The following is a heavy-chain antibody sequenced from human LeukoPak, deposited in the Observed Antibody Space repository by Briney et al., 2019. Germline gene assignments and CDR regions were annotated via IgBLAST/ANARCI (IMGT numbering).Heavy chain of an antibody. Sequence: GSLRLSCAASGFTLSSYWMSWVRQDPGKGLEWVAKIKRDGSEKQYVDSVKGRFTISRDNAKNSLYLEMNSLRAEDTAVYYCARDRDGSTLGLFDFWGQGTLVTVSS. CDR1: GFTLSSYW. V-gene: IGHV3-7*01. CDR3: ARDRDGSTLGLFDF. D-gene: IGHD2-2*03. J-gene: IGHJ4*02. CDR2: IKRDGSEK.